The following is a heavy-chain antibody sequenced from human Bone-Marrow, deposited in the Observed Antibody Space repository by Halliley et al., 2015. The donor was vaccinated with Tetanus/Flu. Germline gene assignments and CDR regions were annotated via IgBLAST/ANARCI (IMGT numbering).Heavy chain of an antibody. CDR1: GYSFTNYW. Sequence: QLVQSGAEVKKPGESLRISCKGSGYSFTNYWVGWVRQMPGKGLEWMGLIYPGDSDTRYSPSFQGQVTISVDKSISTAYLQWSSLKASDTAMYYCARGGLVVNATNYFDHWGQGPLVTVAS. CDR2: IYPGDSDT. CDR3: ARGGLVVNATNYFDH. D-gene: IGHD2-8*02. V-gene: IGHV5-51*01. J-gene: IGHJ4*02.